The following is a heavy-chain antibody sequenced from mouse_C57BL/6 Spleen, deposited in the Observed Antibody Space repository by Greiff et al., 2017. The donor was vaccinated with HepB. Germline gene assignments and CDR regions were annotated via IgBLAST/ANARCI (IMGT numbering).Heavy chain of an antibody. V-gene: IGHV1-82*01. CDR2: IYPGDGDT. CDR3: APTVVPGDYFDY. CDR1: GYAFSSSW. J-gene: IGHJ2*01. Sequence: QVQLKESGPELVKPGASVKISCKASGYAFSSSWMNWVKQRPGKGLEWIGRIYPGDGDTNYNGKVKGKATLTADKSSSTAYMQLSSLTSEDSAVYFCAPTVVPGDYFDYWGQGTTLTVSS. D-gene: IGHD1-1*01.